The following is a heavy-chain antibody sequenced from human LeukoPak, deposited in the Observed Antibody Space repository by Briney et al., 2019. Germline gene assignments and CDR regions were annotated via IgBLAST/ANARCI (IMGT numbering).Heavy chain of an antibody. D-gene: IGHD2-2*01. J-gene: IGHJ5*02. CDR1: GYTFTSYG. CDR3: ARAVRYCSSTSCYTSRWFDP. CDR2: ISAYNGNT. V-gene: IGHV1-18*01. Sequence: ASVKVSCKASGYTFTSYGISWVRQAPGQGLEWMGWISAYNGNTNYAQKLQGRVTMTTDTSTSTPYMELRSLRSDDTAVYYCARAVRYCSSTSCYTSRWFDPWGQGTLVTVSS.